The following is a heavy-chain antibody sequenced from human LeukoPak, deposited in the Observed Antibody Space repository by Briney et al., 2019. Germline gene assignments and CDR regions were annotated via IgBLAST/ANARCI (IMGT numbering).Heavy chain of an antibody. Sequence: PGGSLRLSCAVSGGTTDDYGMSWVRQAPGKGLEWVSGINWDGTNTYYAESVKGRFTISRDSAAKSLYLHMNSLRDDDTALYYCVKDLSSNWYSFDSWGQGTLVTVSS. V-gene: IGHV3-20*04. CDR2: INWDGTNT. CDR1: GGTTDDYG. D-gene: IGHD6-13*01. J-gene: IGHJ4*02. CDR3: VKDLSSNWYSFDS.